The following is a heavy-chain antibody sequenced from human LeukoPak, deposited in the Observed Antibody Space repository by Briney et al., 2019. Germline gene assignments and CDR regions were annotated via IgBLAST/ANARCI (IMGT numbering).Heavy chain of an antibody. J-gene: IGHJ6*03. CDR2: IYTSGST. D-gene: IGHD6-19*01. CDR3: ARDRDSSGYYYYYMDV. Sequence: SETLSLTCAVYGGSFSGYYWSWIRQPPGKGLEWIGRIYTSGSTNYNPSLKSRVTMSVDTSKNQFSLKLSSVTAADTAVYYCARDRDSSGYYYYYMDVWGKGTTVTISS. V-gene: IGHV4-59*10. CDR1: GGSFSGYY.